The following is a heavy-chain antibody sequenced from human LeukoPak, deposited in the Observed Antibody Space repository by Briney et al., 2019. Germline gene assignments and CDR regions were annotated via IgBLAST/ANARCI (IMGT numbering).Heavy chain of an antibody. J-gene: IGHJ3*02. V-gene: IGHV4-59*08. CDR3: ARPTKSHAFDI. CDR1: GGSIRSYY. Sequence: SETLSLTCTVSGGSIRSYYWSWIRQPPGKGLEWIGYIYYSGSTNYNPSLKSRVTISVDTSKNQFSLKLSSVTAADTAVYYCARPTKSHAFDIWGQGTMVTVSS. CDR2: IYYSGST.